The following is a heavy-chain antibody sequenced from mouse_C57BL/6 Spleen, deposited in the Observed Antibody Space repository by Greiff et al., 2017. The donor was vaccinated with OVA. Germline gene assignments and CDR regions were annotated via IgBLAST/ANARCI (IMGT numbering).Heavy chain of an antibody. D-gene: IGHD1-1*01. Sequence: VKLQESGAELVKPGASVKISCKASGYAFSSYWMNWVKQRPGKGLEWIGQIYPGDGDNNYNGKFKGKATLTADKSSSTSYMQLSSLTSEDSAVYFCARTGVLLPRCDYWGQGTSVTVSS. J-gene: IGHJ4*01. CDR3: ARTGVLLPRCDY. V-gene: IGHV1-80*01. CDR2: IYPGDGDN. CDR1: GYAFSSYW.